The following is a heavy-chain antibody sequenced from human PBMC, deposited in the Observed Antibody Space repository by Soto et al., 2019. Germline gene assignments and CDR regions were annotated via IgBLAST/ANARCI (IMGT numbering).Heavy chain of an antibody. Sequence: QVQLQQWGAGLLKPSETLSLTCAVYGGSFSGYYWSWIRQPPGKGLEWIGEINDSGSSNYNPSLKSRVTISVDTPKNQFSLKLSSVPAADTAVYYCARGLLLWFGELSRRGGYYYYMDVWGQGTMVTVSS. D-gene: IGHD3-10*01. CDR3: ARGLLLWFGELSRRGGYYYYMDV. J-gene: IGHJ6*03. V-gene: IGHV4-34*01. CDR2: INDSGSS. CDR1: GGSFSGYY.